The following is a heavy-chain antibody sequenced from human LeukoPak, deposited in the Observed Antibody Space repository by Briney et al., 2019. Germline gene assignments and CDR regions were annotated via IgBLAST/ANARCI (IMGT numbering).Heavy chain of an antibody. J-gene: IGHJ4*02. Sequence: PGGSLRLSCAASGFTFSSYWMSWVRQAPGKGLEWVANIKQDGSEKYYVDSVKGRFTVSRDNAKNSLYLQMNSLRAEDTAVYYCARDAGIAAAGSVLDYWGQGTLVTVSS. CDR1: GFTFSSYW. V-gene: IGHV3-7*01. CDR3: ARDAGIAAAGSVLDY. D-gene: IGHD6-13*01. CDR2: IKQDGSEK.